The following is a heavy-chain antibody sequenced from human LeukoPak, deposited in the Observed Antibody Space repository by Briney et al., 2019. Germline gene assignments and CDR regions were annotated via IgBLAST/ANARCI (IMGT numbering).Heavy chain of an antibody. CDR3: AGGRGCSGPDY. V-gene: IGHV4-59*01. CDR2: IYYSGST. D-gene: IGHD6-19*01. CDR1: GGSISSYY. J-gene: IGHJ4*02. Sequence: SETLSLTCTVSGGSISSYYWSWIRQPPGKGLEWIGYIYYSGSTNYNPSLKSRVTISVDTSKNQFSLKLSSVTSADTAVYYCAGGRGCSGPDYWGQGTLVTVSS.